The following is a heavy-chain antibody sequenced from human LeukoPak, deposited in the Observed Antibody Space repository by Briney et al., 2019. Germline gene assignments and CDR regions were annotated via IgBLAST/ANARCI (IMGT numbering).Heavy chain of an antibody. J-gene: IGHJ6*04. D-gene: IGHD3-10*01. V-gene: IGHV3-21*06. Sequence: PGGSLRLSCAASRFTFSSYSMNWVRQAPGKGLEWVSSISSSSSYIYYADSVKGRFTISRDNAKNSLYLQMNSLRAEDTAVYYCARVVNYGSGSYRIPLDVWGKGTTVTVSS. CDR2: ISSSSSYI. CDR3: ARVVNYGSGSYRIPLDV. CDR1: RFTFSSYS.